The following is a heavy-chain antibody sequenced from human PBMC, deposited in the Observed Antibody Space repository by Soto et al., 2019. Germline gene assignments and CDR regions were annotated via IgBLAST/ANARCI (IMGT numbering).Heavy chain of an antibody. CDR3: ARELSPVDVWGRYYYYYGMDD. CDR1: GFTFSDYY. J-gene: IGHJ6*02. CDR2: ISSSGSTI. V-gene: IGHV3-11*01. Sequence: GGSLRLSCAASGFTFSDYYMSWIRQAPGKGLEWVSYISSSGSTIYYADSVKGRFTISRDNAKNSLYLQMNSLRAEDTAVYYCARELSPVDVWGRYYYYYGMDDWGQGTTVTV. D-gene: IGHD7-27*01.